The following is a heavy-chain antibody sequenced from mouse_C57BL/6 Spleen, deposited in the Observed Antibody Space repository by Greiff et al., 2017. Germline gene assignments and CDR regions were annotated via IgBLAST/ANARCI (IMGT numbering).Heavy chain of an antibody. CDR3: SRSGGFYNAMDY. D-gene: IGHD3-1*01. V-gene: IGHV1-42*01. CDR1: GYSFTGYY. J-gene: IGHJ4*01. CDR2: INPSTGGT. Sequence: EVQLQQSGPELVKPGASVKISCKASGYSFTGYYMNWVKQSPEKSLEWIGGINPSTGGTTYTQKFKAKATMTVDTSSNTAYLQLKSLTSEDSAVYYCSRSGGFYNAMDYWGQGTSVTVSS.